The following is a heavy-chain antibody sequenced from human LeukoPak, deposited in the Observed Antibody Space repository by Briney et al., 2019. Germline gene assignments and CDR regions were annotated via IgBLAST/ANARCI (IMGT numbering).Heavy chain of an antibody. J-gene: IGHJ2*01. Sequence: SETLSLTCTVSGGSISSSSYYWGWIRQPPGKGLEWIGSIYYSGSTYYNPSLKSRVTISVDTSKNQFSLKLSSVTAADTAVYYCARVEQLVYKRGFDLWGRGTLVTVSS. CDR1: GGSISSSSYY. V-gene: IGHV4-39*07. CDR2: IYYSGST. D-gene: IGHD6-6*01. CDR3: ARVEQLVYKRGFDL.